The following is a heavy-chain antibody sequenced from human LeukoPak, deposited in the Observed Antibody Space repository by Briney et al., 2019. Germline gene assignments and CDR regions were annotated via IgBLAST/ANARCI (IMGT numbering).Heavy chain of an antibody. D-gene: IGHD3-10*01. Sequence: GGSLRLSCAASGFTFSSYEMNWVRQAPGKGLEWVSYISSGGSTIYYADSVKGRFTISRDNAKNSLYLQMNSLRAEDTAVYYCARDTYYYGSAFDIWGQGTMVTVSS. CDR2: ISSGGSTI. J-gene: IGHJ3*02. CDR1: GFTFSSYE. V-gene: IGHV3-48*03. CDR3: ARDTYYYGSAFDI.